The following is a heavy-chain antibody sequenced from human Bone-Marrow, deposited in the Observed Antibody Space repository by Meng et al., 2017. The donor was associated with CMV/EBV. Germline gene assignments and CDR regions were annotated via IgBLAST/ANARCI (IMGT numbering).Heavy chain of an antibody. D-gene: IGHD1-26*01. CDR3: ARDKVVGATRGMDV. CDR2: FSSSSSYI. Sequence: GGSLRLSCAASGFTFSSYSMNWVRQAPGKGLEWVSSFSSSSSYIYYADSVKGRFTISRDNAKNSLYLQMNSLRAEDTAVYYCARDKVVGATRGMDVLGQGTTVTVSS. J-gene: IGHJ6*02. V-gene: IGHV3-21*01. CDR1: GFTFSSYS.